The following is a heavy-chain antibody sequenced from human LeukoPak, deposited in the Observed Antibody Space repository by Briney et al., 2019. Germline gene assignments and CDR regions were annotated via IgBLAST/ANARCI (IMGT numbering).Heavy chain of an antibody. D-gene: IGHD4-17*01. CDR2: INHSGST. CDR3: ARGPDKMTTATSWGYFDY. V-gene: IGHV4-34*01. Sequence: SETLSLTCAVYGGSFSGYYWSWIRQPPGKGLEWIGEINHSGSTNYNPSLKSRVTISVDTYKNKFSLKLSYVTAADTAVYYCARGPDKMTTATSWGYFDYWGQGTLVTVSS. CDR1: GGSFSGYY. J-gene: IGHJ4*02.